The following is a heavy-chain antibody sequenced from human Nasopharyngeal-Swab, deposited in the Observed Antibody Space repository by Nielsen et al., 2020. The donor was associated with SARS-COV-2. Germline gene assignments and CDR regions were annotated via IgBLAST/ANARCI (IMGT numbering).Heavy chain of an antibody. CDR2: ISGSSSRI. CDR1: GLTFNSYS. V-gene: IGHV3-21*01. D-gene: IGHD3-22*01. J-gene: IGHJ4*02. Sequence: GGSLRLSCAASGLTFNSYSMNWVRQAPGKGLEWVSSISGSSSRIYYADSVKGRFTISRDYAKNSLYLQMNSLRAEDTAVYYCARDYYDSSGEEEYGVYFDYWGQGTLVTVSS. CDR3: ARDYYDSSGEEEYGVYFDY.